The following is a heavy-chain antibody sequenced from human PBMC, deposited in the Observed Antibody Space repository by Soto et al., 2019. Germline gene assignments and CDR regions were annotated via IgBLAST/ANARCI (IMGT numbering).Heavy chain of an antibody. CDR2: IWYDGSNQ. J-gene: IGHJ4*02. V-gene: IGHV3-33*01. CDR3: GRGRPYYDIMTCYWSNVDY. CDR1: GFTFSSYG. D-gene: IGHD3-9*01. Sequence: QVQLVESGGGVVQPGRSLRLSCAASGFTFSSYGMHWVRQAPGKGLEWVAVIWYDGSNQYYADSVKGRFTISRDNSMDILYLQMNSLRAEDTAVYYCGRGRPYYDIMTCYWSNVDYWGQGMLVTVSS.